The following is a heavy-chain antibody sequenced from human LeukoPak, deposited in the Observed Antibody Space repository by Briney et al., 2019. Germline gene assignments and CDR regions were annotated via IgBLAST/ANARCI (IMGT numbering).Heavy chain of an antibody. D-gene: IGHD6-19*01. CDR1: GGSISSGGYY. CDR2: IYHSGST. CDR3: ARVAYSSGWVDY. J-gene: IGHJ4*02. V-gene: IGHV4-30-2*01. Sequence: SQTLSLTCTVSGGSISSGGYYWSWIRQPPGKGLEWIGYIYHSGSTYYNPSLKSRVTISVDRSKNQFSLKPSSVTAADTAVYYCARVAYSSGWVDYWGQGTLVTVSS.